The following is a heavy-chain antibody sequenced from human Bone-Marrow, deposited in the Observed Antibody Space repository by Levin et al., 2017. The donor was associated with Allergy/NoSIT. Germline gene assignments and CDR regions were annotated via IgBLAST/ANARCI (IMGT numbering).Heavy chain of an antibody. Sequence: PGGSLRLSCVGSGITLDNFAMHWVRQAPGKGLEWVADIWADGITKHYSDSVKGRFTVSRDESKNTLYLQLAALRAEDTAIYYCARSYAAQDGGAWFDPWGQGTLVTVSS. CDR3: ARSYAAQDGGAWFDP. D-gene: IGHD2-2*01. CDR2: IWADGITK. V-gene: IGHV3-33*01. CDR1: GITLDNFA. J-gene: IGHJ5*02.